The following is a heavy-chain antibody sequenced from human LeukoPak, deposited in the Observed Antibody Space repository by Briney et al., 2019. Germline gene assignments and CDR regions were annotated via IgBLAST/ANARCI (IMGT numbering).Heavy chain of an antibody. CDR2: ISGSGGST. CDR1: GFTFSSYA. V-gene: IGHV3-23*01. D-gene: IGHD3-3*01. Sequence: GGSLRLSCAASGFTFSSYAMSWVRQAPGKGLEWVSAISGSGGSTYYADSVKGRFTISRDNSKNTLYLQMNSLRAEDTAVYYCAKELSGPKRWGEVLRFLEWLFLPFDYWGQGTLVTVSS. J-gene: IGHJ4*02. CDR3: AKELSGPKRWGEVLRFLEWLFLPFDY.